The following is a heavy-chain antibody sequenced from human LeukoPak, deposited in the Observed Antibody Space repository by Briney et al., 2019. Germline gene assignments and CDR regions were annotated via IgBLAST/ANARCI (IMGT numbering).Heavy chain of an antibody. Sequence: GGSLRLSCAASGFTFTTYRMNWVRQAPGKGLEWVSSVSNSGDYIHYADSVKGRFTISRDNSKNSLYPQMNSLRAEDTAVYYCARALIGYYFDYWGQGTLVTVSS. CDR1: GFTFTTYR. D-gene: IGHD2-8*01. V-gene: IGHV3-21*06. J-gene: IGHJ4*02. CDR2: VSNSGDYI. CDR3: ARALIGYYFDY.